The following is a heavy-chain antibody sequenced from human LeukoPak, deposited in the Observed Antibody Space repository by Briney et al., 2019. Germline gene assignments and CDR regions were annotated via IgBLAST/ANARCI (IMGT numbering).Heavy chain of an antibody. CDR2: IFYRSKWYN. J-gene: IGHJ4*02. Sequence: SQTLSLTCGISGDSVSSNSAAWNWIRQSPSRGLEWLGRIFYRSKWYNEYEVSLKSRLTINADTSKNHFSLQLNSVTPEDTAVYYCARSGGTAIGNYERATFDYWGQGTLVTVSS. D-gene: IGHD1-7*01. V-gene: IGHV6-1*01. CDR3: ARSGGTAIGNYERATFDY. CDR1: GDSVSSNSAA.